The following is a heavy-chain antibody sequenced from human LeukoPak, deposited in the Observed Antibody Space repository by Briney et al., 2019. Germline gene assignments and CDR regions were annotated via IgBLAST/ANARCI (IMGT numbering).Heavy chain of an antibody. J-gene: IGHJ5*02. CDR1: GFTFSSYA. V-gene: IGHV3-23*01. Sequence: GGSLRLSCAASGFTFSSYAMSWVRQAPGKGLEWVSCISGSGGSTYYADSVKGRFTISRDNSKNTLYLQMNSLRAEDTAVYYCARSYYGSGRTSWSRFDPWGQGTLVTVSS. CDR3: ARSYYGSGRTSWSRFDP. CDR2: ISGSGGST. D-gene: IGHD3-10*01.